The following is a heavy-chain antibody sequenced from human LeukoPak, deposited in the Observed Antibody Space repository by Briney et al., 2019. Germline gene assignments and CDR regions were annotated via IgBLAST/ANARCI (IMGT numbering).Heavy chain of an antibody. CDR3: ARKDGDL. Sequence: SETLSLTCTVSGGSISNYHWSWIRQPPGKGLGWIGYIYYSGNTNYNPSLKSRVTISLDTSKSQVSLRLSSVAAADTAVYHCARKDGDLWGQGTLVTVSS. CDR2: IYYSGNT. J-gene: IGHJ5*02. V-gene: IGHV4-59*08. CDR1: GGSISNYH.